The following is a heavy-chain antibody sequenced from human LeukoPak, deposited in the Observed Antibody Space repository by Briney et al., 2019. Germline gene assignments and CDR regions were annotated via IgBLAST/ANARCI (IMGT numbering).Heavy chain of an antibody. CDR1: GFTFSGFW. Sequence: GGSLRLSCAVSGFTFSGFWMSWSRQAPGRGMEWVASINSDGSEGYYADVVKGRFTISRDNAKNSLYLQINSLRAEDTAVYYCARSSYSSSSSVWGQGTMVTVSS. CDR3: ARSSYSSSSSV. D-gene: IGHD6-6*01. CDR2: INSDGSEG. V-gene: IGHV3-7*03. J-gene: IGHJ3*01.